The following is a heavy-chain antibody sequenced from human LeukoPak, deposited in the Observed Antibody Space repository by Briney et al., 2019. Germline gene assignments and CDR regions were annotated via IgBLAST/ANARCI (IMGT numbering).Heavy chain of an antibody. Sequence: GGSLRLSCVASDFTFSSYTMVWVRQAPGKALEWVSVIGTRGDGIHYADSVKGRFTISRDDSKNTLYLQMNSLRAEDTAVYYCARDPNWGSGYWGQGTLVTVSS. J-gene: IGHJ4*02. D-gene: IGHD7-27*01. CDR3: ARDPNWGSGY. V-gene: IGHV3-23*01. CDR1: DFTFSSYT. CDR2: IGTRGDGI.